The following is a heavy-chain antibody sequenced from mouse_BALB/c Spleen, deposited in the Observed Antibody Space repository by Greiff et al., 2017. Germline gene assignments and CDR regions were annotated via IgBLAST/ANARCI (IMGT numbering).Heavy chain of an antibody. CDR1: GYSITSDYA. D-gene: IGHD2-4*01. Sequence: VQLKESGPGLVKPSQSLSLTCTVTGYSITSDYAWNWIRQFPGNKLEWMGYISYSGSTSYNPSLKSRISITRDTSKNQFFLQLNSVTTEDTATYYCARSTMIRGFAYWGQGTLVTVSA. CDR2: ISYSGST. J-gene: IGHJ3*01. CDR3: ARSTMIRGFAY. V-gene: IGHV3-2*02.